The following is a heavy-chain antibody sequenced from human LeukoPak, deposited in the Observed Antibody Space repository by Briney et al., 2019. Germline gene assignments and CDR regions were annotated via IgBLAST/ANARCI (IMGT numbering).Heavy chain of an antibody. Sequence: GASLKISCKGSGYSFTSYWIGWVRQMSGKGLEWMGIIYPGDSDTRYSPSFQGQVTISADKSISTAYLQWSSLKASDTAMYYCARLTKYCSGATCYQKYYFDYWGQGTLVTVSS. CDR2: IYPGDSDT. CDR3: ARLTKYCSGATCYQKYYFDY. D-gene: IGHD2-15*01. J-gene: IGHJ4*02. CDR1: GYSFTSYW. V-gene: IGHV5-51*01.